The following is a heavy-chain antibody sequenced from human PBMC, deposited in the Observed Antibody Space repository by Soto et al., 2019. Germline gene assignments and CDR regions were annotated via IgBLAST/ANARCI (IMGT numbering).Heavy chain of an antibody. D-gene: IGHD1-26*01. Sequence: QMQLVQSGAEVKKPGSSVKVSCKASGGTSSTYSISWVRQGPGQGLEWMGEIIPIFGTAYYSQKFQDGVTIFADASTTTVQMELSSLRSDDTAVYYCARGRVGSMNWFDPWGQGTLVTVSS. V-gene: IGHV1-69*01. CDR2: IIPIFGTA. J-gene: IGHJ5*02. CDR3: ARGRVGSMNWFDP. CDR1: GGTSSTYS.